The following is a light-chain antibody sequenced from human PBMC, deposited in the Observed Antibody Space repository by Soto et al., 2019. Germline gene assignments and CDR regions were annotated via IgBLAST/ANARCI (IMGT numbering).Light chain of an antibody. V-gene: IGLV2-11*01. J-gene: IGLJ3*02. CDR3: CSYAGSNTLV. Sequence: QSALTQPRSVSGSPGQSVTISCTGTSSDVGGYNYVTWYQHHAGKAPKLRIYDVSKRPSGVPDRCSGSRSGNTASLTISGLQAEDEAGYFCCSYAGSNTLVCGGGTQLTVL. CDR2: DVS. CDR1: SSDVGGYNY.